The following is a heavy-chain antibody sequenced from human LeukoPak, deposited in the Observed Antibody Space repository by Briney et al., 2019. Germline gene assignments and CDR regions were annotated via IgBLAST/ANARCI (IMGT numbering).Heavy chain of an antibody. D-gene: IGHD3-10*01. CDR1: GFIFTGST. Sequence: GGSLKLSCAASGFIFTGSTVHWVRQASGKGLEWLGRSRRKVNDYATDYAASVKGRFIISRDESKNTAFLQMNSLRTEDTALYYCTFYGSNNGYWGQGTLVTVSS. CDR3: TFYGSNNGY. CDR2: SRRKVNDYAT. V-gene: IGHV3-73*01. J-gene: IGHJ4*02.